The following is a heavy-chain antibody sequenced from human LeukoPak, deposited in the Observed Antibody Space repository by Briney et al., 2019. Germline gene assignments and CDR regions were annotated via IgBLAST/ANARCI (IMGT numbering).Heavy chain of an antibody. CDR1: GYTFTGYY. CDR3: ARAGDCSGGSCYYAFDY. Sequence: GASVKVSCKASGYTFTGYYMHWVRQAPGQGLEWMGWINPNSGGTNYAQKFQGWVTMTRDTSISTAYMELSRLRSDDTAVYYCARAGDCSGGSCYYAFDYWGQGTLVTVSS. V-gene: IGHV1-2*04. D-gene: IGHD2-15*01. CDR2: INPNSGGT. J-gene: IGHJ4*02.